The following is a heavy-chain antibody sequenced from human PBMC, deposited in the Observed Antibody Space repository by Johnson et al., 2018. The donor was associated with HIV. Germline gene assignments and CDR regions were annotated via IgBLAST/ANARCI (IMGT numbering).Heavy chain of an antibody. J-gene: IGHJ3*01. Sequence: VQLVESGGGVALPGGSLRLSCEASGFTFDEYDMNWVRQAPGKVLEWGSGINWQGVTPGFADSVKGRFPISRDNPKNYLYLQMNSLRVEDTALYYCARATYYYDPSGYLTRPRAFDVWGKGTMVTVSS. CDR3: ARATYYYDPSGYLTRPRAFDV. V-gene: IGHV3-20*04. D-gene: IGHD3-22*01. CDR2: INWQGVTP. CDR1: GFTFDEYD.